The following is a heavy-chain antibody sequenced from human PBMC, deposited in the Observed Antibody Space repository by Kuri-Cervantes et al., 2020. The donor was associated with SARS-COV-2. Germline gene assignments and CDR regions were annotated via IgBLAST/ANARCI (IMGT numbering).Heavy chain of an antibody. CDR1: GFTFSSYA. Sequence: GESLKISCAASGFTFSSYAMSWVRQAPGKGLEWVSVIYSGGSSTYYADSVKGRFTISRDNSKNTLYLQMNSLRAEDTAVYYCAKRLLLWFGEQGWYFDLWGRGTLVTVSS. CDR3: AKRLLLWFGEQGWYFDL. J-gene: IGHJ2*01. CDR2: IYSGGSST. V-gene: IGHV3-23*03. D-gene: IGHD3-10*01.